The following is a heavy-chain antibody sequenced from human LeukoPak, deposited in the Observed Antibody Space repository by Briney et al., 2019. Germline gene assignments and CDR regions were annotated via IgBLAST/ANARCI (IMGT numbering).Heavy chain of an antibody. J-gene: IGHJ4*02. D-gene: IGHD1-26*01. CDR1: GYTLTELS. V-gene: IGHV1-24*01. CDR3: ARVRRVDTSYRWDY. Sequence: GASVKVSCKVSGYTLTELSMHWVRQAPGKGLEWMGGFDPEDGETIYAQKLQGRVTMTTDTSTSTAYMELRSLRSDDTAVYYCARVRRVDTSYRWDYWGQGTLVTVSS. CDR2: FDPEDGET.